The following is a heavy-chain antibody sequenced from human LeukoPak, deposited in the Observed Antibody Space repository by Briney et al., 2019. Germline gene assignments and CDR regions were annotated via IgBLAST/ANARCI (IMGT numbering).Heavy chain of an antibody. Sequence: SETLSLTCTVSDGSVSSGSYYWSWIRQPPGKGLEWIGYIYYSGSTNYNPSLKSRVTISVDTSKNQFSLKLSSVTAADTAVYYCARDGDYGGPYYFDYWGQGTLVTVSS. CDR2: IYYSGST. CDR3: ARDGDYGGPYYFDY. J-gene: IGHJ4*02. CDR1: DGSVSSGSYY. D-gene: IGHD4-17*01. V-gene: IGHV4-61*01.